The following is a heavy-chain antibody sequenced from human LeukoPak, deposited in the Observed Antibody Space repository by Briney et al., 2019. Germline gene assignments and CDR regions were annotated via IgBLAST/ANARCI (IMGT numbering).Heavy chain of an antibody. Sequence: PSETLSLTRAVYSGSFSGYYWSWIRPPPRKGLERIGEINHSGSNNYKPSLKSRVTISVDTSKNQFSLKLSSVTAADTAVYYCARHEPPRPRYYYDSSGPTGGFDYWGQGTLVTVSS. V-gene: IGHV4-34*01. J-gene: IGHJ4*02. CDR2: INHSGSN. D-gene: IGHD3-22*01. CDR3: ARHEPPRPRYYYDSSGPTGGFDY. CDR1: SGSFSGYY.